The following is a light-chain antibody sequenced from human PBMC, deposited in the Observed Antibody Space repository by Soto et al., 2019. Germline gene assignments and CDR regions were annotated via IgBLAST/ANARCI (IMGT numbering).Light chain of an antibody. J-gene: IGKJ1*01. CDR2: GAS. V-gene: IGKV3-20*01. Sequence: ETVLTQSPGTLSLSTGERATLSCRASQSVSSSYLAWYQQKPGQAPRLLIYGASSRATGIPDRFSGSGSGTDFTLSISRLEPEDFAVYDCQQFGRSRRETFGLGTKVEIK. CDR1: QSVSSSY. CDR3: QQFGRSRRET.